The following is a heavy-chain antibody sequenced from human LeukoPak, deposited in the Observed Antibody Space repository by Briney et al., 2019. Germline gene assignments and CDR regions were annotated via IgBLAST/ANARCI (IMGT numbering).Heavy chain of an antibody. V-gene: IGHV3-23*01. CDR3: AKGGYNYGYFDC. J-gene: IGHJ4*02. Sequence: QPGGSLRLSCAASGFTFSNAWMSWVRQAPGKGLECVSVISGSGANTYYADSVKGRFTISRDNSKNTLYLQMNSPRAEDTAIYYCAKGGYNYGYFDCWGQGTLVTVSS. CDR1: GFTFSNAW. D-gene: IGHD5-18*01. CDR2: ISGSGANT.